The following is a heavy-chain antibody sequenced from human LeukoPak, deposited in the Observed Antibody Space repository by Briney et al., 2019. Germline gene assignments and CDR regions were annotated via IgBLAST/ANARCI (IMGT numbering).Heavy chain of an antibody. CDR2: ISGSGTTT. J-gene: IGHJ4*02. V-gene: IGHV3-23*01. D-gene: IGHD2-15*01. CDR3: AKGVRPVLAATYFEY. Sequence: GGSLRLSCAASGFTFRSYGMSWVRQAPGKGLEWVSVISGSGTTTDYADSVKGRFTISRDNSKNTLYLQMNSLRAEDTAVYYCAKGVRPVLAATYFEYWGQGTLVTVS. CDR1: GFTFRSYG.